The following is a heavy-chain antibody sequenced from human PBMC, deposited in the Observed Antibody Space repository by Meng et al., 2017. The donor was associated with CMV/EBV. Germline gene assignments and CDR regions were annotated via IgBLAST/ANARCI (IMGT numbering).Heavy chain of an antibody. CDR1: GGSISSSSYY. J-gene: IGHJ4*02. CDR2: IYYTGST. Sequence: ESLKISCTVSGGSISSSSYYWGWIRQPPGKGLEWIGSIYYTGSTYYNPSLKSRVTISVDTSKNQFSLKVSSVTAADTAVYYCARTGPTRFCSTTSCSFFDYWGQGTLVTVSS. D-gene: IGHD2-2*01. CDR3: ARTGPTRFCSTTSCSFFDY. V-gene: IGHV4-39*01.